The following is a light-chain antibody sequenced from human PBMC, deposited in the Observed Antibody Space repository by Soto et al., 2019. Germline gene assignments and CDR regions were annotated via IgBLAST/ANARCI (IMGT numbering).Light chain of an antibody. CDR2: TAS. CDR1: QSISRY. V-gene: IGKV1-39*01. J-gene: IGKJ5*01. CDR3: QQSYSTPIT. Sequence: IQITQKKSSLSASVGDRVTITCRASQSISRYLNWYQQKPGKAPKLLIYTASSLQSGVPSRFSGSGSGTDFTLTISSLQPEDFATYYCQQSYSTPITFCQVRRLAIK.